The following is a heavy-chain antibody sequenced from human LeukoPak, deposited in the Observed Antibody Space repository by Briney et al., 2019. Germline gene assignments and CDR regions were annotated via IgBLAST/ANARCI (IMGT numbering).Heavy chain of an antibody. CDR3: ARDSRPITMIVVVNDAFDI. V-gene: IGHV1-46*01. CDR1: GYTFTSYY. D-gene: IGHD3-22*01. Sequence: ASVKVSCKAPGYTFTSYYMHWVRQAPGQGLEWMGIINPSGGSTSYAQKFQGRVTMTRDTSTSTVYMELSSLRSEDTAVYYCARDSRPITMIVVVNDAFDIWGQGTMVTVSS. J-gene: IGHJ3*02. CDR2: INPSGGST.